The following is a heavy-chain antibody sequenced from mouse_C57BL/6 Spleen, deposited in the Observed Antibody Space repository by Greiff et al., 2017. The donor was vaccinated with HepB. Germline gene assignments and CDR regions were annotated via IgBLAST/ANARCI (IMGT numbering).Heavy chain of an antibody. CDR3: ARSVVNWYFDV. Sequence: QVHVKQSGAELVKPGASVKLSCKASGYTFTSYWMHWVKQRPGQGLEWIGMIHPNSGSTNYNEKFKSKATLTVDKSSSTAYMQLSSLTSEDSAVYYCARSVVNWYFDVWGTGTTVTVSS. CDR1: GYTFTSYW. J-gene: IGHJ1*03. D-gene: IGHD1-1*01. CDR2: IHPNSGST. V-gene: IGHV1-64*01.